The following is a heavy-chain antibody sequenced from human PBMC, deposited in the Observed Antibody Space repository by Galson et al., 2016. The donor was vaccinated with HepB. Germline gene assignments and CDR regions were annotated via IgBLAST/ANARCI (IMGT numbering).Heavy chain of an antibody. CDR3: ARDLNPSVLAGVWLDP. J-gene: IGHJ5*02. V-gene: IGHV4-59*12. CDR1: GASINTFF. D-gene: IGHD4/OR15-4a*01. CDR2: VSANGTT. Sequence: SETLSLTCTVSGASINTFFWNWIRQPPGMGLEWIGYVSANGTTVYNPSLKRRVTMSVLMSRRQVSLRLTSVTAADTAVYYCARDLNPSVLAGVWLDPWGPGTLVTVSS.